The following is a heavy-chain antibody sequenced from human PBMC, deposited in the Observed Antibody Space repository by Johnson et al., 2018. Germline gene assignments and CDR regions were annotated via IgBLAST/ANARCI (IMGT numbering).Heavy chain of an antibody. J-gene: IGHJ6*03. CDR2: ISYDGSNK. CDR1: GFTFSSYG. V-gene: IGHV3-30*03. Sequence: QVQLVQSGGGVVQPGRSLRLSCAASGFTFSSYGMHWVRQAPGKGLEWVAVISYDGSNKYYADSVKGRFTISRDNSKNTLYLQMNSLRAEDTAVYYCASCLYSSGWYYYYMDVWGKGTTVTVSS. D-gene: IGHD6-19*01. CDR3: ASCLYSSGWYYYYMDV.